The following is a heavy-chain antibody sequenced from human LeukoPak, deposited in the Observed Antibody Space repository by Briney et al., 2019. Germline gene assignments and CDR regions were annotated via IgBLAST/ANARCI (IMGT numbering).Heavy chain of an antibody. Sequence: GGSLRLSCAASGFIFSHYGMHWVRQAPDKGLDWVAVVSNDGSNKYYADSVKGRFTISRDNSKSTLYLQMDSLRAEDTAVYYCARVVHGSWSAYDGSDIWGQGTMVTVSS. D-gene: IGHD2-15*01. CDR1: GFIFSHYG. J-gene: IGHJ3*02. CDR3: ARVVHGSWSAYDGSDI. CDR2: VSNDGSNK. V-gene: IGHV3-30*03.